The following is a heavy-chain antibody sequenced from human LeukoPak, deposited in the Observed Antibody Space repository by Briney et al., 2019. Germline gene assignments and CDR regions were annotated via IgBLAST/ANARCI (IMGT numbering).Heavy chain of an antibody. Sequence: SETLSLTCAVYGGSFSGYYWSWIRQPPGKGLEWIGEINHSGSTNYNPSLKSRVTISVDTSKNQFSLKLSSVTAADTAVNYCARGGDIVVVPAAILRAFDIWGQGTIVTVSS. D-gene: IGHD2-2*02. CDR1: GGSFSGYY. V-gene: IGHV4-34*01. CDR3: ARGGDIVVVPAAILRAFDI. J-gene: IGHJ3*02. CDR2: INHSGST.